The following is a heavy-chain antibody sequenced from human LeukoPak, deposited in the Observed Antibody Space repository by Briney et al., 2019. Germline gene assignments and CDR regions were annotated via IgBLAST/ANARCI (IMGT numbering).Heavy chain of an antibody. V-gene: IGHV3-30*02. J-gene: IGHJ4*02. CDR2: IRHDGSHK. CDR1: GFTFSSYG. D-gene: IGHD2-2*02. Sequence: GESLKISCAASGFTFSSYGMHWVRQAPGKGLEWVAFIRHDGSHKSYADSVKGRFTISRDYSKNTLYLQMNSLRAEDTAVYYCALMRDGYTHWGQGTLVTVSS. CDR3: ALMRDGYTH.